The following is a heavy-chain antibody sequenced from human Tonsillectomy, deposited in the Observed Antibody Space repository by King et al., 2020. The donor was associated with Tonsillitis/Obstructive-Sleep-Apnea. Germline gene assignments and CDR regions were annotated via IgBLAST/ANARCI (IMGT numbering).Heavy chain of an antibody. V-gene: IGHV5-51*01. CDR2: IYPGDSDT. Sequence: QLVQSGAEVKKPGESLKISCKGSGYSCTSYWIGWLRQMPGKCLACLGIIYPGDSDTTYSPSFQGQVTISAEKSISTAYLQWSSLKASDTAMYYCARHLPYGSGSYSTDYWGQGTLVTVSS. CDR3: ARHLPYGSGSYSTDY. J-gene: IGHJ4*02. D-gene: IGHD3-10*01. CDR1: GYSCTSYW.